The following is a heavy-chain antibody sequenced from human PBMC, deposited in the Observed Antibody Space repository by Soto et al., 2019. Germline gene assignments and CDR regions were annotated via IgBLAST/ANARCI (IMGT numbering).Heavy chain of an antibody. CDR3: AKLDYYDSSGYPVDY. Sequence: VGSLRLSCAASGFTFSSYGMHWVRQAPGKGLEWVAVISYDGSNKYYADSVKGRFTISRDNSKNTLYLQMNSLRAEDTAVYYCAKLDYYDSSGYPVDYWGQGTLVTVSS. CDR2: ISYDGSNK. V-gene: IGHV3-30*18. D-gene: IGHD3-22*01. CDR1: GFTFSSYG. J-gene: IGHJ4*02.